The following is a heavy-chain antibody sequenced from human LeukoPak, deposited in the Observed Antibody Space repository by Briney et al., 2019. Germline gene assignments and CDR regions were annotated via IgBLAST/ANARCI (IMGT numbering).Heavy chain of an antibody. J-gene: IGHJ4*02. Sequence: GGSLRLSCAASGFTFTNYAMSWVRQAPGKGLEWVSGINGSGGSTYYADSVKGRFTISRDNSRNTLYLQMNSLRAEDTAVYYCAKDQDYYDSGGIDYWGQGTLVTVSP. V-gene: IGHV3-23*01. CDR2: INGSGGST. D-gene: IGHD3-10*01. CDR3: AKDQDYYDSGGIDY. CDR1: GFTFTNYA.